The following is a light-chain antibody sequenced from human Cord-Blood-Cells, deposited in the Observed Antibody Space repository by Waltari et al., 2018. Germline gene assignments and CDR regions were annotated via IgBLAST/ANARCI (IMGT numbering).Light chain of an antibody. J-gene: IGLJ3*02. Sequence: QSALTQPRSVSGSPGQSVTISCTGTSSDVGGYNYVSWYQQHPGKAPKLMIYDVSKRPSGVPVRFSGSKSGNTASLTISGLQAEDEADYYCCSYAGSYTRGFGGGTKLTVL. CDR1: SSDVGGYNY. V-gene: IGLV2-11*01. CDR2: DVS. CDR3: CSYAGSYTRG.